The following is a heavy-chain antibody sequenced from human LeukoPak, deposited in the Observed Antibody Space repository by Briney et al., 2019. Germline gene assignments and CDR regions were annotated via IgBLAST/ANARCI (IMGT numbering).Heavy chain of an antibody. CDR2: VGGGNDI. J-gene: IGHJ5*02. D-gene: IGHD1-1*01. CDR1: GVTFNIDD. CDR3: AKDATPGNGIWDHFDP. Sequence: ESLSLSCKGSGVTFNIDDVSRFRQAPGQGLKWVSSVGGGNDIYYADSVKGRFTGSRDDAKSTVYLQMNSLRVEDTATYFCAKDATPGNGIWDHFDPWGQGTLVTVSS. V-gene: IGHV3-23*01.